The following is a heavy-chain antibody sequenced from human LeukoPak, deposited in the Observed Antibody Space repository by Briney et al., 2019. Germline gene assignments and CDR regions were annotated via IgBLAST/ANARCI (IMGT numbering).Heavy chain of an antibody. CDR2: ISGSGGST. D-gene: IGHD6-13*01. J-gene: IGHJ6*03. V-gene: IGHV3-23*01. CDR1: GLTFSSYA. Sequence: PGGSLRLSCAASGLTFSSYAMSWVRQAPGKGLEWVSGISGSGGSTYYADSVKGRFTISRDNAKNSLYLQMNSLRAEDTAVYYCARVSTGIAAAGTVPGEDYYYYMDVWGKGTTVTVSS. CDR3: ARVSTGIAAAGTVPGEDYYYYMDV.